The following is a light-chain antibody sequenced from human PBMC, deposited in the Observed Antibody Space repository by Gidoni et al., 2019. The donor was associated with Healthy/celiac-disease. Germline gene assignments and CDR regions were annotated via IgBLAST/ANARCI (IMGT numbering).Light chain of an antibody. V-gene: IGKV1-5*03. Sequence: DIQMTQSHSTLSASVGDRVTITCRASQSISSWLAWYQQKPGKAPKLLIYKASSLESGVPSRFSGSGSGTEFTLTISSLQPDDLATYYCQQYNSYSLWTFGQXTKVEIK. CDR1: QSISSW. J-gene: IGKJ1*01. CDR2: KAS. CDR3: QQYNSYSLWT.